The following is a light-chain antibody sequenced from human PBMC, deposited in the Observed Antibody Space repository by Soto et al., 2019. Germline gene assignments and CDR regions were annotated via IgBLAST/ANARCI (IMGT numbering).Light chain of an antibody. CDR2: DNS. V-gene: IGLV1-40*01. Sequence: QSALTQPPSVSGAPGQRVTISCTGSNSNIGSGYDVHWYQQRPGTAPKLLIYDNSNRPSGVPDRFSGSKSGTSASLAITGLQAEDEADYYCQSYDSSLSGSRVFGTGTKVTVL. CDR3: QSYDSSLSGSRV. J-gene: IGLJ1*01. CDR1: NSNIGSGYD.